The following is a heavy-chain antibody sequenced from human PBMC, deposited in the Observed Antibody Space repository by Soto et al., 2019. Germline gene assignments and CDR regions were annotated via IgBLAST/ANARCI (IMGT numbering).Heavy chain of an antibody. CDR2: ISYDGSNK. J-gene: IGHJ4*02. Sequence: HPGGSLRLSCAASGFTFSSYGMHWVRQAPGKGLEWVAVISYDGSNKYYADSVKGRFTISRDNSKNTLYLQMNSLRAEDTAVYYCAKSRGRSSFNRLPLDYWGQGTLVTVSS. CDR1: GFTFSSYG. D-gene: IGHD6-6*01. CDR3: AKSRGRSSFNRLPLDY. V-gene: IGHV3-30*18.